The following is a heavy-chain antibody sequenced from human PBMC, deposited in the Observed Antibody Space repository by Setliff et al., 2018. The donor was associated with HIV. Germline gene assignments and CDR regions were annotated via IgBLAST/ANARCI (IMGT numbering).Heavy chain of an antibody. V-gene: IGHV4-4*09. CDR3: AREGLGLFDY. CDR2: ISTSGST. CDR1: GGSITSYY. J-gene: IGHJ4*02. Sequence: SETLSLTCTVSGGSITSYYWSWIRQPPGKGLEWIGYISTSGSTNYNPSLKSRVTISVDTSKNHVSLKLTSVTAADTAVHYCAREGLGLFDYWGQGTLVTVSS. D-gene: IGHD1-26*01.